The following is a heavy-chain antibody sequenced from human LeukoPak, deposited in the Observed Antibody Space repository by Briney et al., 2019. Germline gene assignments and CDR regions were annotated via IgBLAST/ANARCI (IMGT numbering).Heavy chain of an antibody. V-gene: IGHV3-30*03. J-gene: IGHJ4*02. CDR1: GFTFSTYG. CDR3: ARDSAGYSSSWYDY. D-gene: IGHD6-13*01. CDR2: ISFNGNDK. Sequence: PGTPLRLSCAASGFTFSTYGMHWVRQAPGKGLEWVAAISFNGNDKYYVDSVKGRFTISRDNSKNTLDLQMNSLRAEDTAVYYCARDSAGYSSSWYDYWGQGTLVTVSS.